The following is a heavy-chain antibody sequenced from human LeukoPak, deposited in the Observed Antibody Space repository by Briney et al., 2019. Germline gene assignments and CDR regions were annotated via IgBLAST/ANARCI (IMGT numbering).Heavy chain of an antibody. J-gene: IGHJ4*02. Sequence: PGGSLRLSCAASGFTFSSYGMHWVRQAPGKGLEWVAFIRYDGSNKYYADSVKGRFTISRDNPKNTLYLQMNSLRAEDTAVYYCAKDLTGVGANMFDYWGRGTLVTVSS. CDR2: IRYDGSNK. CDR3: AKDLTGVGANMFDY. D-gene: IGHD1-26*01. V-gene: IGHV3-30*02. CDR1: GFTFSSYG.